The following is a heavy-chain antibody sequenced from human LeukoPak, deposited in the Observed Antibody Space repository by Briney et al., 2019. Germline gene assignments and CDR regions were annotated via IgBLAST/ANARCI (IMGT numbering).Heavy chain of an antibody. D-gene: IGHD3-22*01. J-gene: IGHJ4*02. CDR3: ARSYYYDSSGYWRFDY. Sequence: VKVSCKASSGTFSSYAISWVRQAPGQGLEWMGRIIPIFGTANYAQKFQGRVTITTDESTSTAYMELSSLRSEDTAVYYCARSYYYDSSGYWRFDYWGQGTLVTVSS. CDR1: SGTFSSYA. CDR2: IIPIFGTA. V-gene: IGHV1-69*05.